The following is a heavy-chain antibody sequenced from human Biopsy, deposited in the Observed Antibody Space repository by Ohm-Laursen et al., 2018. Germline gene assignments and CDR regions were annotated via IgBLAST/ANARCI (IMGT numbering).Heavy chain of an antibody. CDR3: TRAGGGKIYGL. D-gene: IGHD3-16*01. J-gene: IGHJ4*02. V-gene: IGHV4-31*03. Sequence: SQTLSLTCTVSRVSINTGGYYWTWIRQHPGTGLEWIGYIHYSGNTLYNPSLKSRLTISADTSRNQFSPKLTSVTAADTALYYCTRAGGGKIYGLWGQGTLVTVSS. CDR2: IHYSGNT. CDR1: RVSINTGGYY.